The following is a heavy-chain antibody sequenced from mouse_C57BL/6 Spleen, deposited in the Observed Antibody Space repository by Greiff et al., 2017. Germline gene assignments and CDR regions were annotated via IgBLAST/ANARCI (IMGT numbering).Heavy chain of an antibody. Sequence: QVQLQQSGAELVKPGASVKMSCKASGYTFTSYWITWVKQRPGQGLEWIGDIYPGSGSTNSNEKFKSKATLTVDPSSSTAYMRLSSLTSEDSAVYYCARPPRYYGSTYWYFAVWGTGTTVTVSA. J-gene: IGHJ1*03. CDR1: GYTFTSYW. D-gene: IGHD1-1*01. CDR2: IYPGSGST. V-gene: IGHV1-55*01. CDR3: ARPPRYYGSTYWYFAV.